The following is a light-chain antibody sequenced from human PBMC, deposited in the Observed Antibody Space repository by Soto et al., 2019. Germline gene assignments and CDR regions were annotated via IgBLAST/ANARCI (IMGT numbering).Light chain of an antibody. CDR2: AAS. Sequence: DIQMTQSPSSLSASVGDRVTITCRASQSISNSLNWYQQKPGNAPKVLIYAASNLQSGVPSKFSGSGSGTDFTLTINGLQPEDFAIYYCQLSSTTPYTFGQGTKLEIK. CDR1: QSISNS. J-gene: IGKJ2*01. V-gene: IGKV1-39*01. CDR3: QLSSTTPYT.